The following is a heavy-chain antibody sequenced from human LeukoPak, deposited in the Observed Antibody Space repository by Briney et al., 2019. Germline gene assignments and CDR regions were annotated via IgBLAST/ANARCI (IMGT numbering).Heavy chain of an antibody. D-gene: IGHD1-26*01. V-gene: IGHV3-53*01. CDR2: IYSGGST. CDR3: AREGEPRGLALDI. CDR1: GFSVSSSY. Sequence: GGSLRLSCAASGFSVSSSYMSWVRQAPGKGLEWVSVIYSGGSTYYADSVKGRFTISRDNSKNTLYLQLNSLRAEDTAVYYCAREGEPRGLALDIWGQGTMVTVSS. J-gene: IGHJ3*02.